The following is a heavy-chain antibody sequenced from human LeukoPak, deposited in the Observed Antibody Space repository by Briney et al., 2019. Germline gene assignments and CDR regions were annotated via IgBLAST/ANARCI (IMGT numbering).Heavy chain of an antibody. CDR1: GGSFSGYY. J-gene: IGHJ4*02. V-gene: IGHV4-34*01. Sequence: SETLSLTCAVYGGSFSGYYWSWIRQPPGKGLEWIGGINHSGSTNYNPSLKSRVTISVDTSKNQFSLKLSSVTAADTAVYYCARGPLKYYYGSGSDFDYWGQGTLVTVSS. CDR2: INHSGST. CDR3: ARGPLKYYYGSGSDFDY. D-gene: IGHD3-10*01.